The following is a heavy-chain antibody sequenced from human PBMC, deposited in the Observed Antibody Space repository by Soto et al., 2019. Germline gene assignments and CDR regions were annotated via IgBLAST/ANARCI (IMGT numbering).Heavy chain of an antibody. CDR1: GGTFSSYT. Sequence: QVQLVQSGAEVKKPGSSVKVSCKASGGTFSSYTISWVRQAPGQGLEWMGRIIPILGIANYAQKVQGRVTITADKSTSTAYMELSSLRSEDTAVYYCARRKAVADPFDYWGQGTLVTVS. D-gene: IGHD6-19*01. CDR3: ARRKAVADPFDY. V-gene: IGHV1-69*02. CDR2: IIPILGIA. J-gene: IGHJ4*02.